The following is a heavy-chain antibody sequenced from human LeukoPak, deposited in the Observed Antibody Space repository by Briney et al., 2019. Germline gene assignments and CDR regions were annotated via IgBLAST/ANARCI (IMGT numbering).Heavy chain of an antibody. CDR2: INHSGST. J-gene: IGHJ4*02. CDR3: ARHLRNYDYVWGSYRYGFDY. V-gene: IGHV4-34*01. CDR1: GGSFSGYY. D-gene: IGHD3-16*02. Sequence: SETLSLTCAVYGGSFSGYYWSWIRQPPGKGLEWIGEINHSGSTNYNPSLKSRVTISVDTSKNQFSLKLSSVTAADTAVYYCARHLRNYDYVWGSYRYGFDYWGQGTLVTVSS.